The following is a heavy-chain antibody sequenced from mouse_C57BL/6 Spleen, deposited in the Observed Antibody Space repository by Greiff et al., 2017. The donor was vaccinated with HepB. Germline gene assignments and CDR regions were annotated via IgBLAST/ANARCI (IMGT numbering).Heavy chain of an antibody. V-gene: IGHV1-78*01. J-gene: IGHJ4*01. D-gene: IGHD2-3*01. Sequence: VKLMESDAELVKPGASVKISCKVSGYTFTDHTIHWMKQRPEQGLEWIGYIYPRDGSTKYNEKFKGKATLTADKSSSTAYMQLNSLTSEDSAVYFCARGGLLRGGAMDYWGQGTSVTVSS. CDR3: ARGGLLRGGAMDY. CDR1: GYTFTDHT. CDR2: IYPRDGST.